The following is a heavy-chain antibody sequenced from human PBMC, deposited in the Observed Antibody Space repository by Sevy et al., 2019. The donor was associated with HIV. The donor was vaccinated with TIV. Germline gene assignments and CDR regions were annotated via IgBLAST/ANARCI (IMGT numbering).Heavy chain of an antibody. Sequence: GGSLRLSCAASGFNIGRYAMSWVRQAPGKGLEWVSAISGSGGSTYYADSVKGRLTISRDNSKNTLDLQMNSLRAEDTAIYYCAKDNHYDSRGYYYGMRPSEGAFDIWGQGTMVTVSS. J-gene: IGHJ3*02. V-gene: IGHV3-23*01. D-gene: IGHD3-22*01. CDR3: AKDNHYDSRGYYYGMRPSEGAFDI. CDR2: ISGSGGST. CDR1: GFNIGRYA.